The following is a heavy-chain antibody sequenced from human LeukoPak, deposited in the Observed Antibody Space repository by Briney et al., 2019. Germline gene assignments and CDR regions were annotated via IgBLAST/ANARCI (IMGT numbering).Heavy chain of an antibody. CDR2: IRYDGSNK. CDR1: GFTFSSYG. V-gene: IGHV3-30*02. CDR3: ARDPYTSSWYWAFDI. J-gene: IGHJ3*02. D-gene: IGHD6-13*01. Sequence: GGSLRLSCAASGFTFSSYGMHWVRQAPGKGLDCVAFIRYDGSNKYYADSVKGRFTISRDNSKNTLYLQMNSLRAEDTAVYYCARDPYTSSWYWAFDIWGQGTMVTVSS.